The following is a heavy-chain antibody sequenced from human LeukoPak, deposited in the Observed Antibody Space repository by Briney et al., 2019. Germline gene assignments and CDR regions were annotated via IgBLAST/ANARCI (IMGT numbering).Heavy chain of an antibody. Sequence: GGSLRLSCVASGFTLRSYVMNWVRQTPGKGLEWVSSISGSGDSTFYADSVKGRFSISRDNSKSTLYLQVNGLRTEDTAVYYCAKDRLLNCRGDCYIFDYWGQGTVVTVSS. CDR1: GFTLRSYV. D-gene: IGHD2-21*02. CDR3: AKDRLLNCRGDCYIFDY. J-gene: IGHJ4*02. V-gene: IGHV3-23*01. CDR2: ISGSGDST.